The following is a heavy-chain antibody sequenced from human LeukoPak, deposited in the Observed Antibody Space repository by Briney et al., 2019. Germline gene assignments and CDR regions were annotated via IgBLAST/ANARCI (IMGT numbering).Heavy chain of an antibody. CDR3: ARYFYDSSGSSSDAYDI. V-gene: IGHV1-2*02. CDR2: INPNSGGT. D-gene: IGHD3-22*01. J-gene: IGHJ3*02. CDR1: GYTFTGYY. Sequence: ASVKVSCKTSGYTFTGYYMHRVRQAPGQGLEWMGWINPNSGGTNYAQRFQGRVTMTRDTSISTAYMELSRLRSDDSAVYYCARYFYDSSGSSSDAYDIWGQGTMVTVSS.